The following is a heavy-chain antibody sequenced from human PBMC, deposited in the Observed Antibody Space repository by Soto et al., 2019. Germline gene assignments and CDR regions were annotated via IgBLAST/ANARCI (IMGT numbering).Heavy chain of an antibody. CDR3: AKGVVVVPSAMSMGV. CDR1: GFTFSSYA. D-gene: IGHD2-2*01. Sequence: QLWESGGGLVQPGGSLRLSCAASGFTFSSYAMSWVRQAPGKGLEWVSGISGSGGTTYYADSVKGRFTISRDNSKNTLYLQMRSLRAEDTAVYYCAKGVVVVPSAMSMGVWGKGTTVNVPS. CDR2: ISGSGGTT. J-gene: IGHJ6*03. V-gene: IGHV3-23*01.